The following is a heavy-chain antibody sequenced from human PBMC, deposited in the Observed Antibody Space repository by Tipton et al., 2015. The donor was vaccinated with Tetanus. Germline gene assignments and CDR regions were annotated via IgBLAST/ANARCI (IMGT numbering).Heavy chain of an antibody. CDR1: GFTFSSYG. CDR2: IWYDGSNK. J-gene: IGHJ5*02. CDR3: ARDRRQTPYYYDSSGYYYPSWFDP. D-gene: IGHD3-22*01. Sequence: SGFTFSSYGMHWVRQAPGKGLEWVAVIWYDGSNKYYADSVKGRFTISRDNSKNTLYLQMNSLRAEDTAVYYCARDRRQTPYYYDSSGYYYPSWFDPWGQGTLVTVSS. V-gene: IGHV3-33*01.